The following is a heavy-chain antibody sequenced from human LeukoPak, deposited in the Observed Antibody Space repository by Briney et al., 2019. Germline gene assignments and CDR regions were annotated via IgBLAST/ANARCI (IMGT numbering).Heavy chain of an antibody. CDR1: GFTVSSNY. J-gene: IGHJ4*02. D-gene: IGHD5-12*01. Sequence: GGSLRLSCAASGFTVSSNYMSWVRQAPGKGLEWVSAISGSGGSTYYADSVKGRFTISRDNSKNTLYLQMNSLRAEDTAVYYCAKSREWLPHLDYWGQGTLVTVSS. CDR3: AKSREWLPHLDY. CDR2: ISGSGGST. V-gene: IGHV3-23*01.